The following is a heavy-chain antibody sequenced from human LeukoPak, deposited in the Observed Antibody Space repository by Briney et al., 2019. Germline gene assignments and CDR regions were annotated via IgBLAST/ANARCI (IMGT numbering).Heavy chain of an antibody. V-gene: IGHV1-2*06. CDR2: INPNSGGT. CDR3: AREGFTISPYYYMDV. J-gene: IGHJ6*03. Sequence: ASVKVSCKASGYTFTGYYMHWVRQAPGQGLEWLGRINPNSGGTNYAQKFQGRVTMTRDTSISTAYMELSRLRSDDTAVYYCAREGFTISPYYYMDVWGKGTTVTVSS. D-gene: IGHD3-3*01. CDR1: GYTFTGYY.